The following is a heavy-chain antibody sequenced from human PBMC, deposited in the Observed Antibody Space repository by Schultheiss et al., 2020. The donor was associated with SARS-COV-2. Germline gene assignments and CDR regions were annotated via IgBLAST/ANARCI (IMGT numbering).Heavy chain of an antibody. CDR2: IVVGSGNT. Sequence: SVKVSCKASGFTFTSSAMQWVRQARGQRLEWIGWIVVGSGNTNYAQKFQERVTITRDMSTSTAYMELSSLRSEDTAVYYCARERDDDSSGYEGFLYDYWGQGTLVTVSS. D-gene: IGHD3-22*01. CDR1: GFTFTSSA. J-gene: IGHJ4*02. V-gene: IGHV1-58*02. CDR3: ARERDDDSSGYEGFLYDY.